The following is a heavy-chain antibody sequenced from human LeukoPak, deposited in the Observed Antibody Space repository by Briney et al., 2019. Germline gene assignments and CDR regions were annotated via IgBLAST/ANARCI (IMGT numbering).Heavy chain of an antibody. CDR2: ISYSGST. Sequence: SETLSLTCTVSGGSISSYYWSWIRQTPGKGLEWIGYISYSGSTNYYPSLKSRVTISLDTSKNHFSLKLSSVTAADTAIYYCARDLGYSSGWYDIWGQGTMVTVSS. D-gene: IGHD6-19*01. J-gene: IGHJ3*02. V-gene: IGHV4-59*01. CDR3: ARDLGYSSGWYDI. CDR1: GGSISSYY.